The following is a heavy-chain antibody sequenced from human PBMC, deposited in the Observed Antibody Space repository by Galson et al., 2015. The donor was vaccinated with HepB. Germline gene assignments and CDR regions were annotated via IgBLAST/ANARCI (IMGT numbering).Heavy chain of an antibody. J-gene: IGHJ5*02. CDR3: ARGALVVAVAATQNKWFDP. V-gene: IGHV1-18*01. D-gene: IGHD2-15*01. Sequence: SCKVSGYTFSSFSITWVRQAPGQGLEWMGWISAYNRKTNCAQKFQGGVSMTTDTSTSTAYMELRRLRSDDTAVYYCARGALVVAVAATQNKWFDPWGQGTLATVSS. CDR1: GYTFSSFS. CDR2: ISAYNRKT.